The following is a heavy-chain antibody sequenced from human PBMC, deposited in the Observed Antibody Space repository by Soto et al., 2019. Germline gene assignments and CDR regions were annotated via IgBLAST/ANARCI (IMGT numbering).Heavy chain of an antibody. Sequence: SETLCLTCTVSGGSISSGGSYWSWLRQRPGKGLEWIGYIFYSDSFYYSPSLKGRVVILADTSKNQFTLNLSTVTDADTAVYYCARDPETPPIFGVVRPYFFDFWGQGTLVTVSS. CDR1: GGSISSGGSY. V-gene: IGHV4-31*03. CDR2: IFYSDSF. CDR3: ARDPETPPIFGVVRPYFFDF. D-gene: IGHD3-3*01. J-gene: IGHJ4*02.